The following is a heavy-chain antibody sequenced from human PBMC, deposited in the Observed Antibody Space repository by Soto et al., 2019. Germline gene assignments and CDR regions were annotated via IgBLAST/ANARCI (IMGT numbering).Heavy chain of an antibody. V-gene: IGHV3-30-3*01. CDR3: ARDADTAMVGYYYYGMDV. CDR2: ISYDGSNK. CDR1: GFTFSSYA. J-gene: IGHJ6*02. D-gene: IGHD5-18*01. Sequence: PGASLRLSCAASGFTFSSYAMHWVRQAPGKWLEWVAVISYDGSNKYYADSVKGRFTISRDNSKNTLYLQMNSLRAEDTAVYYCARDADTAMVGYYYYGMDVWGQGTTVTVSS.